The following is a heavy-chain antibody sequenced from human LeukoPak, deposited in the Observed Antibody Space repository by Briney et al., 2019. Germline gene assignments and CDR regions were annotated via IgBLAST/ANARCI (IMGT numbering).Heavy chain of an antibody. J-gene: IGHJ4*02. CDR2: ISKSSSTM. CDR3: AKGDYSFDY. Sequence: PGGSLRLSCAVSGFTFSDYTMNLVRQAPGKGLEWVSYISKSSSTMYYADSVKGRFTISRGNAKNSLYLQMNSLRDEDTAVYYCAKGDYSFDYWGQGTLVTVSS. V-gene: IGHV3-48*02. CDR1: GFTFSDYT. D-gene: IGHD3/OR15-3a*01.